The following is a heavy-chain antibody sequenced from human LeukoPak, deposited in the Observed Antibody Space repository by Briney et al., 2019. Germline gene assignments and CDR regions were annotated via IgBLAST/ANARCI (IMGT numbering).Heavy chain of an antibody. V-gene: IGHV4-34*01. CDR3: AIQGYCSSTSCYTGSIGMDV. CDR1: GGSFSGYY. Sequence: SETLCLTCAVYGGSFSGYYWSWIRQPPGKGLEWIGEINHSGSTNYNPSLKSRVTISVDTSKNQFSLKLSSVTAADTAVYYCAIQGYCSSTSCYTGSIGMDVWGQGTTVTVSS. D-gene: IGHD2-2*02. J-gene: IGHJ6*02. CDR2: INHSGST.